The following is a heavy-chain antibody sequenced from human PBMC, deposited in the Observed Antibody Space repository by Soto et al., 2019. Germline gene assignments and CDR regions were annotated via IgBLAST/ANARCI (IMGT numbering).Heavy chain of an antibody. Sequence: QVQLVESGGGVVQPGRSLRLSCAASGFTFSSYGMHWVRQAPGKGLEWVAVISYDGSNKYYADSVKGRFTISRDNSKNTVDLQMNSRRAEDTAVYYCAKDRGYSSAYYYGMDVWGQGTTVTVSS. CDR3: AKDRGYSSAYYYGMDV. CDR1: GFTFSSYG. CDR2: ISYDGSNK. V-gene: IGHV3-30*18. D-gene: IGHD5-18*01. J-gene: IGHJ6*02.